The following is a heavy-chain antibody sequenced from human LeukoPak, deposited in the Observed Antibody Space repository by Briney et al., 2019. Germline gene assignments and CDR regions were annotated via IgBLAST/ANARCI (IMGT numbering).Heavy chain of an antibody. Sequence: PGGSLRLSCAASGLTFSRYWMSWVRQAPGKGLEWVSDIGGNGAGTYYADSVKGRFTIFRDNIKNTLYLQMNSLRAEDTAVYYCARREYSSRSYYFDSWGQGTLVTVSS. D-gene: IGHD6-13*01. V-gene: IGHV3-23*01. J-gene: IGHJ4*02. CDR2: IGGNGAGT. CDR1: GLTFSRYW. CDR3: ARREYSSRSYYFDS.